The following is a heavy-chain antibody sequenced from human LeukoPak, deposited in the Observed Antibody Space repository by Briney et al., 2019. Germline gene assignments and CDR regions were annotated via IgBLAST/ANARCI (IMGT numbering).Heavy chain of an antibody. D-gene: IGHD6-25*01. J-gene: IGHJ5*02. CDR3: AKVLTAAGLDL. V-gene: IGHV4/OR15-8*01. CDR1: GGSMSDSIT. CDR2: THDDGST. Sequence: PSETLSLTCSVSGGSMSDSITWGWVRQPPGKGLEWLANTHDDGSTAPNPSLRSRLTISQDRSKNQFSLKVSSVTAADTAFYYCAKVLTAAGLDLWGQGILVTVSS.